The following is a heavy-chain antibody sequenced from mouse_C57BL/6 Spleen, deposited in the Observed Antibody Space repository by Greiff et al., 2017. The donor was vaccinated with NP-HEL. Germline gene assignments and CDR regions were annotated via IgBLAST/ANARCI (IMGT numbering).Heavy chain of an antibody. J-gene: IGHJ4*01. V-gene: IGHV5-16*01. CDR2: INYDGSST. Sequence: DVQLVESEGGLVQPGSSMKLSCTASGFTFSDYYMAWVRQVPEKGLEWVANINYDGSSTYYLDSLKSRFIISRDNAKNILYLQMSSLKSEDTATYYCARGGIYYGSSYGAMDYWGQGTSVTVSS. CDR3: ARGGIYYGSSYGAMDY. D-gene: IGHD1-1*01. CDR1: GFTFSDYY.